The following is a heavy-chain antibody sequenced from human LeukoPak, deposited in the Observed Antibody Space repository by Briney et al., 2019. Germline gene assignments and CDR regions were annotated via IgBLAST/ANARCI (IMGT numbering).Heavy chain of an antibody. Sequence: GSSLRLSCAASGITLDDYAMHWVRQAPGKGLEWVSAISWNSGSLGYADSVKGRFTISRDNAKASLYLQMNSRRAQNTACYPFAKGHGSSRWYYLDYWGQETLVTVSP. D-gene: IGHD6-13*01. CDR2: ISWNSGSL. V-gene: IGHV3-9*01. J-gene: IGHJ4*02. CDR3: AKGHGSSRWYYLDY. CDR1: GITLDDYA.